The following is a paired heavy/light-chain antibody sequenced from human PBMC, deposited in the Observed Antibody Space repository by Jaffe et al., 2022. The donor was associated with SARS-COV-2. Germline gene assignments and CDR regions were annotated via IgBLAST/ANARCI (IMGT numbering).Light chain of an antibody. CDR2: GNS. CDR1: SSNIGAGYD. J-gene: IGLJ3*02. Sequence: QSVLTQPPSVSGAPGQRVTISCTGSSSNIGAGYDVHWYQQLPGTAPKLLIYGNSNRPSGVPDRFSGSKSGTSASLAITGLQAEDEADYYCQSYDSSLSGQRVFGGGTKLTVL. CDR3: QSYDSSLSGQRV. V-gene: IGLV1-40*01.
Heavy chain of an antibody. Sequence: QVQLVESGGGVVQPGRSLRLSCAASGFTFSSYGMHWVRQAPGKGLEWVAVISYDGSNKYYADSVKGRFTISRDNSKNTLYLQMNSLRAEDTAVYYCAKDPYPGTPITMVRGVDYFDYWGQGTLVTVSS. D-gene: IGHD3-10*01. CDR3: AKDPYPGTPITMVRGVDYFDY. CDR2: ISYDGSNK. J-gene: IGHJ4*02. CDR1: GFTFSSYG. V-gene: IGHV3-30*18.